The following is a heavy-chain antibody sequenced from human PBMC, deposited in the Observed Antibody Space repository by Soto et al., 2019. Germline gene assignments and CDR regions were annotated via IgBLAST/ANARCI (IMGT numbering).Heavy chain of an antibody. CDR1: GGAFSNDI. Sequence: ASVKVSCKASGGAFSNDIITWVRQAHEKGLEWMGRIIPLLDIANYAQKFQGRVTITADKSTSTAYMELNSLRSEDTAVYYCARDSPIGSTFSGYDAIDYWGQGTLVTVSS. V-gene: IGHV1-69*04. D-gene: IGHD5-12*01. J-gene: IGHJ4*02. CDR2: IIPLLDIA. CDR3: ARDSPIGSTFSGYDAIDY.